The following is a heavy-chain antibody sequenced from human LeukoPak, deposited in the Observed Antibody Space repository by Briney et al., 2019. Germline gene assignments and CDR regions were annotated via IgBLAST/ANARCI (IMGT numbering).Heavy chain of an antibody. CDR3: CSGSHYGGVWGFDY. CDR2: ITGSSSK. Sequence: GGSLRLSCAASGFTFSSYNMNWLRQAPGKGREGVSQITGSSSKYYADSVRGRFTISRDNAENSLCLQMNSLRAEDTAVYYCCSGSHYGGVWGFDYWGQGSLVTVSS. V-gene: IGHV3-48*01. J-gene: IGHJ4*02. D-gene: IGHD1-26*01. CDR1: GFTFSSYN.